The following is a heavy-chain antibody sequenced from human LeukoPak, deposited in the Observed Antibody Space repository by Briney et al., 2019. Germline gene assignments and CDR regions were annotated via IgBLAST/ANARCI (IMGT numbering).Heavy chain of an antibody. CDR3: AKDKQQLGYYYYYMDV. Sequence: GGSLRLSCAASGFTFSRDTMSWVRQAPGKGLEWASTISGSGTSTYYADSVKGRFTISRDNSKNTLDLQMNSLRAEDTAVYYCAKDKQQLGYYYYYMDVWGKGTTVTVSS. J-gene: IGHJ6*03. V-gene: IGHV3-23*01. CDR1: GFTFSRDT. D-gene: IGHD6-13*01. CDR2: ISGSGTST.